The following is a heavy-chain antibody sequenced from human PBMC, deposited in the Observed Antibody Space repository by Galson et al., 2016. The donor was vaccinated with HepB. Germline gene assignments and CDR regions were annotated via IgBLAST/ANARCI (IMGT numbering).Heavy chain of an antibody. CDR2: ISYDGSDK. D-gene: IGHD5-12*01. J-gene: IGHJ6*02. CDR1: GVTFSDYA. Sequence: SLRLSCAASGVTFSDYAMHWVRQAPGKGLEWVAVISYDGSDKYYANSVKGRFTVSRDNSKNTLYLQMNSLRAEDTAIYYCARDGQSGYDPTGMDVWGQGTTVTVSS. V-gene: IGHV3-30-3*01. CDR3: ARDGQSGYDPTGMDV.